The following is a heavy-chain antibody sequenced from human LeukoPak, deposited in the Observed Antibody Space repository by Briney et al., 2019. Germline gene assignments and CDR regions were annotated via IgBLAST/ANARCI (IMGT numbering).Heavy chain of an antibody. V-gene: IGHV1-2*06. Sequence: ASVKVACKASGYTFTGYYILWVRQAPGQGLEWMGRINPNSGGINYAQKLQGRVTMTRDTSISTAYMELSRLRSDDTAVYYCARVSRYDFWSGYYVFDYWGQGTLVTVSS. D-gene: IGHD3-3*01. CDR3: ARVSRYDFWSGYYVFDY. J-gene: IGHJ4*02. CDR2: INPNSGGI. CDR1: GYTFTGYY.